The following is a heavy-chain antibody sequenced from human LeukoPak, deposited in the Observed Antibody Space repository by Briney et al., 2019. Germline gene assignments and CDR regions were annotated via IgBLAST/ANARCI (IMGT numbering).Heavy chain of an antibody. CDR2: ISAYNGNT. D-gene: IGHD5-18*01. CDR3: AREYSYGLSPAGY. V-gene: IGHV1-18*01. J-gene: IGHJ4*02. Sequence: ASVKVSCKASGYTFTNYAMNWVRQAPGQGLEWMGWISAYNGNTNYAQKLQGRVTMTTDTSTSTAYMELRSLRSDDTAVYYCAREYSYGLSPAGYWGQGTLVTVSS. CDR1: GYTFTNYA.